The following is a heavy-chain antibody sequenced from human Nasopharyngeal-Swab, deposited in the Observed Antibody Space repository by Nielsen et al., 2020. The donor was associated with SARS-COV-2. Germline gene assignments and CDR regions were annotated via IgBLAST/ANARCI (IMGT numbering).Heavy chain of an antibody. J-gene: IGHJ4*02. CDR2: IKQDGGEK. D-gene: IGHD4-17*01. CDR1: GFTFSSYW. V-gene: IGHV3-7*01. CDR3: VRDVIATVTTPPDY. Sequence: GSLKISCAASGFTFSSYWMSWARQAPGKGLEWVANIKQDGGEKNYVDSVKGRFTISRDNAKNSLYLQMNTLRAEDTAVYYCVRDVIATVTTPPDYWGQGTLVTVSS.